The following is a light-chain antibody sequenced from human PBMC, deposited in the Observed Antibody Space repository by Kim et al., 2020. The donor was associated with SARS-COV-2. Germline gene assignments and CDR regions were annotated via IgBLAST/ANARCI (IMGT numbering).Light chain of an antibody. Sequence: RQTATLTGNGNSNIVGNQGAAWLQQHQGQPPKLLSYRNNNRPSGISERFSASRSGNTASLTITGLQPEDEADYYCSALDSSLSARVFGGGTKLTVL. CDR2: RNN. J-gene: IGLJ3*02. CDR1: SNIVGNQG. V-gene: IGLV10-54*02. CDR3: SALDSSLSARV.